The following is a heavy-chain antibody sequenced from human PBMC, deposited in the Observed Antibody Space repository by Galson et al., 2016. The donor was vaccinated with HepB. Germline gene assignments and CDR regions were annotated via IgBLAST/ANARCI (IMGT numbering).Heavy chain of an antibody. Sequence: LRLSCAASGFTFSSNWMHWVRQAPGKGLMWVSRITYDASGTSYADSVKGRFTISRDNAKNTLYLQMNSLRAEDTAVYYCTRGLGYCSGGSCHSLNYWGQGILVTVAS. J-gene: IGHJ1*01. V-gene: IGHV3-74*01. CDR2: ITYDASGT. D-gene: IGHD2-15*01. CDR1: GFTFSSNW. CDR3: TRGLGYCSGGSCHSLNY.